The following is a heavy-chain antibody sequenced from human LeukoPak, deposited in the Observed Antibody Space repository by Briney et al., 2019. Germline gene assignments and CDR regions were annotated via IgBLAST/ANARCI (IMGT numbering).Heavy chain of an antibody. D-gene: IGHD1-26*01. J-gene: IGHJ4*02. CDR3: ARVGANRRKGYYFDY. CDR2: IYYSGST. Sequence: SETLSLTCTVSGGSISSSSYYWGWIRQPPGKGLEWIGSIYYSGSTYYNPSLKSRVTISVDTSKNQFSLKLSSVTAADTAVYYCARVGANRRKGYYFDYWGQGTLVTVSS. CDR1: GGSISSSSYY. V-gene: IGHV4-39*01.